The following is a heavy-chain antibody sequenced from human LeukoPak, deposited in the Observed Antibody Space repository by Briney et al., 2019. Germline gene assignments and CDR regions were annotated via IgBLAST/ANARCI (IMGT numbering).Heavy chain of an antibody. CDR2: ISPSDFRT. Sequence: GESLKISCKGSGFNFITYYIVWVRQMPGKGLEWMGNISPSDFRTTYSPSFQGQVTISADKSISTAYLQWRSLKASDTAMYYCARLESGSYPLYMDVWGKGTTVTVSS. CDR1: GFNFITYY. J-gene: IGHJ6*03. V-gene: IGHV5-51*01. D-gene: IGHD1-26*01. CDR3: ARLESGSYPLYMDV.